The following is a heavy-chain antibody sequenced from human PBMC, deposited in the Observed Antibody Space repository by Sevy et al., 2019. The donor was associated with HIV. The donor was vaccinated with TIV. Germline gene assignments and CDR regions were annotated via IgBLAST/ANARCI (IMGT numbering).Heavy chain of an antibody. J-gene: IGHJ3*02. CDR3: ARGGVITMIVVNI. CDR2: ISSSYI. CDR1: GFTFSSYS. Sequence: GGSLRLSCAASGFTFSSYSMNWVRQAPGKGLEWVSSISSSYIYYADSVKGRFTISRDNAKNSLYLQMNSLRAEDTAVYYCARGGVITMIVVNIWGQGTMVTVSS. D-gene: IGHD3-22*01. V-gene: IGHV3-21*01.